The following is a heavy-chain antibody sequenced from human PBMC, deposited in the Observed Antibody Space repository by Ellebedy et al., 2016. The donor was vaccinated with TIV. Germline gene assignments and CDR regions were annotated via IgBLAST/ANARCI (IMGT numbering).Heavy chain of an antibody. CDR2: ISDSGGIT. CDR3: AKVANSWDGGY. Sequence: GGSLRLSCAASGITFSSYAMSWVRQAPGKGLEWVSVISDSGGITYYADSVKGRFIISRDNSKNTLYLPMKSLRAEDPAVYYCAKVANSWDGGYWGQGTLVTVSP. CDR1: GITFSSYA. D-gene: IGHD1-1*01. J-gene: IGHJ4*02. V-gene: IGHV3-23*01.